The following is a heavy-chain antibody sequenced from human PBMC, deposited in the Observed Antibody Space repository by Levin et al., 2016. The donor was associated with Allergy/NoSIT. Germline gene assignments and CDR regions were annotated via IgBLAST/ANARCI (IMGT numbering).Heavy chain of an antibody. Sequence: WIRQPPGKGLEWIGYIYYSGSTNYNPSLKSRVTISVDTSKNQFSLKLSSVTAADTAVYYCARVHCSSTSCYELPLGWFDPWGQGTLVTVSS. J-gene: IGHJ5*02. D-gene: IGHD2-2*01. CDR3: ARVHCSSTSCYELPLGWFDP. CDR2: IYYSGST. V-gene: IGHV4-59*01.